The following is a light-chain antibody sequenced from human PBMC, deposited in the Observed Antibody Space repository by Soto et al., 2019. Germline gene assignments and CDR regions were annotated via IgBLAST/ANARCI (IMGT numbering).Light chain of an antibody. J-gene: IGKJ1*01. CDR3: QQYNIWPRA. Sequence: EIVMTQSPATLSVSPGERATLSCRASQSVSTNVAWYQQKPRQGPRLLIYGASTRATGIPARFSGSGSGTDFTLTISSLQSEDFAIYYCQQYNIWPRAFGQGTKVDI. CDR1: QSVSTN. CDR2: GAS. V-gene: IGKV3-15*01.